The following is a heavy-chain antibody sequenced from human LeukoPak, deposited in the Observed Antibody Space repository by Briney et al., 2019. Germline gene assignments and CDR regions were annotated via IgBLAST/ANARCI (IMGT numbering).Heavy chain of an antibody. CDR3: ASNHGDY. CDR1: GYSISSGYY. J-gene: IGHJ4*02. CDR2: IFYSGTT. Sequence: SETLSLTCTVSGYSISSGYYWGWIRQPPGKGLEWIGYIFYSGTTNYNPSLKSRVTISLDTSRNQFSLKLSSVTAADTAVYYCASNHGDYWGQGTLVTVSS. V-gene: IGHV4-61*01.